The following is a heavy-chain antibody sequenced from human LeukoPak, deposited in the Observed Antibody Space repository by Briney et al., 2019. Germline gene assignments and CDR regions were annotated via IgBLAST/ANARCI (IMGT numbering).Heavy chain of an antibody. V-gene: IGHV3-21*01. CDR1: GFTFSSYS. D-gene: IGHD5-18*01. Sequence: GALRLSCAASGFTFSSYSMNWVRQAPGKGLEWVSSISSSSSYIYYADSVKGRFTISRDNAKNSLYLQINSLRAEDTAVYYCARGGGSYGSLDYWGQGTLVTVSS. CDR3: ARGGGSYGSLDY. CDR2: ISSSSSYI. J-gene: IGHJ4*02.